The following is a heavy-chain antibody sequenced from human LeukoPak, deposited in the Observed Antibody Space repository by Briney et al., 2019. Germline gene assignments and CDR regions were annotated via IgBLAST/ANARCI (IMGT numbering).Heavy chain of an antibody. J-gene: IGHJ4*02. CDR2: IYHSGYT. V-gene: IGHV4-34*01. Sequence: SETLSLTCAVSGVPFSNYYWSWVRPSPRQGLEWIGEIYHSGYTNYNPSLKSRVTTSIDTSKNQFSLILTSVTAADAGVYYCTRAVAGHPDWGQGTLVTVSS. CDR1: GVPFSNYY. D-gene: IGHD6-19*01. CDR3: TRAVAGHPD.